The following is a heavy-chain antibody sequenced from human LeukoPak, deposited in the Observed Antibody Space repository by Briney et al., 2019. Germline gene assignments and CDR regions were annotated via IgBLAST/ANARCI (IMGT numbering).Heavy chain of an antibody. V-gene: IGHV3-21*01. CDR1: GFTFSSYV. D-gene: IGHD4-17*01. Sequence: GGSLRLSCAASGFTFSSYVMSWVRQAPGKGLEWVSSISSSSSYIYYADSVKGRFTISRDNAKNSLYLQMNSLRAEDTAVYYCASPSSRSTATYGDYSYWGQGTLVTVSS. CDR2: ISSSSSYI. J-gene: IGHJ4*02. CDR3: ASPSSRSTATYGDYSY.